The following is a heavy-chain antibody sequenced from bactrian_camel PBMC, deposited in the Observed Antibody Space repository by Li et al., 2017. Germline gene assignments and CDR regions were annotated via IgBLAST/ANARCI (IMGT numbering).Heavy chain of an antibody. J-gene: IGHJ6*01. Sequence: HVQLVESGGGSVDSGGSLRLSCAVSGSTNSAYCLGWFRQAPGKERERVASVHTSGGGTYISDSVKGRFTISRDNEKQTLYLQMNNLSTDDTGLYTCGKDWVDGPRGRGTQVT. V-gene: IGHV3S1*01. CDR3: GKDWVDGP. CDR2: VHTSGGGT. D-gene: IGHD3*01. CDR1: GSTNSAYC.